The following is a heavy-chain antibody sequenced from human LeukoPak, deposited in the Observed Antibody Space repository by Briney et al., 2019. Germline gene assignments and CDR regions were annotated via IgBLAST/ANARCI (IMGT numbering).Heavy chain of an antibody. CDR2: INHSGST. D-gene: IGHD6-6*01. V-gene: IGHV4-34*01. Sequence: ASETLSLTCAVYGGSFSGYYWSGIRQAPRKGRDGIGEINHSGSTNYNPSLKSRVTISVDTSKNQFSLKVSSVTAADTAVYYCARALAARRLKNYYYYYMDVWGKATTVTVSS. J-gene: IGHJ6*03. CDR3: ARALAARRLKNYYYYYMDV. CDR1: GGSFSGYY.